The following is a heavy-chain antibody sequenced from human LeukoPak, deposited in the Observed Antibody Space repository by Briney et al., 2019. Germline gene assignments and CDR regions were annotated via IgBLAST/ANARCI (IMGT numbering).Heavy chain of an antibody. Sequence: GGSLRLSCAASGFRFSSYAMSWVRQAPGKGLEWVSYISSSGSTIYYADSVKGRFTTSRDNAKNSLYPQMNSLRAEDTAVYYCARGGHSTQVIRYWGQGTLVTVSS. CDR1: GFRFSSYA. CDR3: ARGGHSTQVIRY. V-gene: IGHV3-48*04. J-gene: IGHJ4*02. D-gene: IGHD2-21*01. CDR2: ISSSGSTI.